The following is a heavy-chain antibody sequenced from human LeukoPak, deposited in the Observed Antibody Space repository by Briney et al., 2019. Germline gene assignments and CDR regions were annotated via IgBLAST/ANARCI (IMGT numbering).Heavy chain of an antibody. J-gene: IGHJ6*02. CDR1: GGTFSSYA. D-gene: IGHD6-13*01. Sequence: ASVKVSCKASGGTFSSYAISWVRQAPGQGLEWMGGIIPIFGTANYAQKFQGRVTITADESTSTAYVELSSLRSEDTAVYYCARGRVFLVLAHYYYYGMDVWGQGTTVTVSS. V-gene: IGHV1-69*01. CDR3: ARGRVFLVLAHYYYYGMDV. CDR2: IIPIFGTA.